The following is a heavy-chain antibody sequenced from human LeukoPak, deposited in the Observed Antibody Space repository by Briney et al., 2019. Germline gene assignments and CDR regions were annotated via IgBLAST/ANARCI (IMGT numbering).Heavy chain of an antibody. V-gene: IGHV4-30-2*01. Sequence: PSQTLSLTCTVSGGSISSGGYYWSWIRQPPGKGLEWIGYIYHSGSTYYNPSLKSRVTISVDRSKNQFSLKLSSVTAADTAVYYCASMGDYYDSSGHHYFDYWGQGTLVTVSS. CDR1: GGSISSGGYY. CDR3: ASMGDYYDSSGHHYFDY. CDR2: IYHSGST. D-gene: IGHD3-22*01. J-gene: IGHJ4*02.